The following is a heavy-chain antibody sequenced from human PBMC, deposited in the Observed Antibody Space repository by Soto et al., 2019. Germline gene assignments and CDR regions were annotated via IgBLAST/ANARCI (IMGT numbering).Heavy chain of an antibody. V-gene: IGHV1-18*01. CDR2: ISAYNGNT. CDR1: GYTFTSYG. D-gene: IGHD3-22*01. CDR3: ARHSGGYYYDGSGYQLGDDAFDI. Sequence: ASVKVSCKASGYTFTSYGISWVRQAPGQGLEWMGWISAYNGNTNYAQKLQGRVTMTTDTSTSTAYMELRSLRSDDTAVYYCARHSGGYYYDGSGYQLGDDAFDIWGQGTMVTVSS. J-gene: IGHJ3*02.